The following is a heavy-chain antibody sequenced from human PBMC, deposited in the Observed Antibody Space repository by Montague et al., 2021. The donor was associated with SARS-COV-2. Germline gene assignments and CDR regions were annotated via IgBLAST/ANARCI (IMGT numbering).Heavy chain of an antibody. V-gene: IGHV4-39*02. CDR3: ARRGRKLLPVATTIGGFDI. Sequence: SETLSLTCTVSGGSISSSNYYWDWIRQPPGKGLEWIGSIYDNGSTYYNPSLKSRVTISVDTSKNHFPLKLSSVTAADTAVYYCARRGRKLLPVATTIGGFDIWGQGTMVTVSS. CDR1: GGSISSSNYY. D-gene: IGHD5-12*01. J-gene: IGHJ3*02. CDR2: IYDNGST.